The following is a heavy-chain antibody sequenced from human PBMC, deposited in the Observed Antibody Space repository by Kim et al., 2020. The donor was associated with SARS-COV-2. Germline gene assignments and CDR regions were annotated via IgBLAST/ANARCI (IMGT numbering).Heavy chain of an antibody. J-gene: IGHJ6*02. CDR2: ISWNSGSI. V-gene: IGHV3-9*01. CDR3: TRSYYYGMDV. CDR1: GFTFGDYA. Sequence: GGSLRLSCAASGFTFGDYAMHWVRQAPGKGLEWVSGISWNSGSIGYADSVKGRFTISRDNAKNSLYLQMNSLRAEDTALYYCTRSYYYGMDVWGQGTTVTVSS.